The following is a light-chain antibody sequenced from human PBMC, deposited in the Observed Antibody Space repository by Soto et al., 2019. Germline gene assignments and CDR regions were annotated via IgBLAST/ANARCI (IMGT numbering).Light chain of an antibody. V-gene: IGKV4-1*01. CDR2: WAS. J-gene: IGKJ4*01. Sequence: DIVMNQSKDSLAVSLGERATINCKSSQSVFYSSNNKNYLAWYQQQPGQPPKLLIYWASIRESGVPDRFSGSGSGTALYLTISSPLAEDVEVYYCQQEYSPGTLGGVTKVEIK. CDR1: QSVFYSSNNKNY. CDR3: QQEYSPGT.